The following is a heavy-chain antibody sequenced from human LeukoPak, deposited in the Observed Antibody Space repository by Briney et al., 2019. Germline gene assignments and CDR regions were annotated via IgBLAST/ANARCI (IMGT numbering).Heavy chain of an antibody. CDR1: GFTFSSYA. J-gene: IGHJ4*02. CDR3: ARDLLVGYGDYDY. V-gene: IGHV3-30-3*01. D-gene: IGHD4-17*01. CDR2: ISYAGSNK. Sequence: PGGSLRLSCADSGFTFSSYAMSWVRQAPGKGLEWVAVISYAGSNKYYADSVKGRFTISRGNSKNTLYLQMNSLRAEDTAVYYCARDLLVGYGDYDYWGQGTLVTVSS.